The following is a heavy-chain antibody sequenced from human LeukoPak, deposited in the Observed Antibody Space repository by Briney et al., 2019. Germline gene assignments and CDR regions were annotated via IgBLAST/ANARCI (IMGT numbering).Heavy chain of an antibody. V-gene: IGHV3-30*14. J-gene: IGHJ6*02. CDR2: ISYDGSNK. CDR3: ARESVGYCSGGGCYGEMDYYYYGMDV. D-gene: IGHD2-15*01. Sequence: GGSLRLSCAASGFTFSSYAMHWVRQAPGKGLEWVAVISYDGSNKYYADSVKGRFTISRDNSKNTLYLQMNSLRAGDTAVYYCARESVGYCSGGGCYGEMDYYYYGMDVWGQGTTVTVSS. CDR1: GFTFSSYA.